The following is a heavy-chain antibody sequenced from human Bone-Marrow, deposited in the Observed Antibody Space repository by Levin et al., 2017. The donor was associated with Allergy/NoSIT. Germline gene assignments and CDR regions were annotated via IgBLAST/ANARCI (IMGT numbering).Heavy chain of an antibody. CDR1: AFTFSAYG. CDR2: IWYDGSDR. Sequence: GESLKISCAASAFTFSAYGMHWVRQAPGRGLEWVAVIWYDGSDRYYADSVKDRFTISRDQSKNTLYLQMNSLRPEDTAVYYCARYGSGSHYLHEYYFDYWGQGTLVTVSS. J-gene: IGHJ4*02. V-gene: IGHV3-33*01. D-gene: IGHD3-10*01. CDR3: ARYGSGSHYLHEYYFDY.